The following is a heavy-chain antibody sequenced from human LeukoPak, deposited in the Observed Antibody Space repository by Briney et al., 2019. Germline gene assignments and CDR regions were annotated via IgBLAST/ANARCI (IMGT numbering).Heavy chain of an antibody. CDR3: ARVRNLVAAAGTRWSPFDY. D-gene: IGHD6-13*01. J-gene: IGHJ4*02. CDR2: IIPIFGTA. Sequence: SVEVSCKASGGTFSSYAISWVRQAPGQGLEWMGAIIPIFGTANYAQKFQGRVTLTADESTSTAYMELSSLRSEDTAVYYCARVRNLVAAAGTRWSPFDYWGQGTLVTVSS. CDR1: GGTFSSYA. V-gene: IGHV1-69*13.